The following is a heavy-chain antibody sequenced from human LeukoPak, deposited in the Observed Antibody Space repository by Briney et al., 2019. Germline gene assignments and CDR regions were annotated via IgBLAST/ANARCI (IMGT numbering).Heavy chain of an antibody. CDR2: MNPNSGYT. CDR1: GYTFTNYD. J-gene: IGHJ5*02. CDR3: ARGPAASHRNWFDP. D-gene: IGHD2-15*01. Sequence: ASVKVSCKASGYTFTNYDVNWVRQATGQGLEWMGWMNPNSGYTGHAQKFQGRVTMTRNTSISTAYMELSSLRSEDTAVYYCARGPAASHRNWFDPWGQGTLVTVFS. V-gene: IGHV1-8*01.